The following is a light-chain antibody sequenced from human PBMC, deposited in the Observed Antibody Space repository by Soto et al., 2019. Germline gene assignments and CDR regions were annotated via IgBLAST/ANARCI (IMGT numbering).Light chain of an antibody. V-gene: IGLV2-14*01. CDR1: SSDVGGYDY. J-gene: IGLJ1*01. CDR3: SSYTTSNTRQIV. Sequence: QPVLTQPASVSGSPGQSIAISCTGTSSDVGGYDYVSWYQQHPDKAPKLMIYEVTKRPSGVSNRFSGSKSGNTASLPISGLQPEDGADYYCSSYTTSNTRQIVFGTGTKVPVL. CDR2: EVT.